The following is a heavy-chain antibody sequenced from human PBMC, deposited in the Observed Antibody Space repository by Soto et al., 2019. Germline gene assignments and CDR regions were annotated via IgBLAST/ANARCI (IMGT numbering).Heavy chain of an antibody. J-gene: IGHJ4*02. CDR3: ARVRGTAAVGASVN. CDR1: GFTFSSHS. V-gene: IGHV3-48*02. Sequence: PGGSLRLSCTVSGFTFSSHSMKWVRQAPGKGLGWVSYIGSISTTIYYAESVKGRFIISRDNAKNSLYLQMNNLRDEDSAIYYCARVRGTAAVGASVNWGQGTLVTVSS. CDR2: IGSISTTI. D-gene: IGHD6-13*01.